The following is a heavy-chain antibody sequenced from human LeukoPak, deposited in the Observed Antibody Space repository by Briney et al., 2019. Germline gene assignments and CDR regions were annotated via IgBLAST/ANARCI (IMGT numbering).Heavy chain of an antibody. CDR2: INHSGST. Sequence: PSETLSLTCAVYGGSFSGYYWSWIRQPPGKGLEWIGEINHSGSTNYNPSLKSRVTISVDTSKNQFSLKLSSVTAADTAVYYCANGPYDYVWGSPFFYFDYWGQGTLVTVSS. CDR3: ANGPYDYVWGSPFFYFDY. D-gene: IGHD3-16*01. V-gene: IGHV4-34*01. J-gene: IGHJ4*02. CDR1: GGSFSGYY.